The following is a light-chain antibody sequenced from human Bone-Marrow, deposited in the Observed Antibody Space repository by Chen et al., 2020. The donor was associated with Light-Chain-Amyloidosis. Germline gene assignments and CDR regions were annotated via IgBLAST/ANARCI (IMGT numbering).Light chain of an antibody. Sequence: SYELTQPPSVAVSPGPTARLTCSGDDLPTKYAYWYQQKPGPAPVLVIHRDTERPSGISERFSGSSSGTTATLTISGVQAEDEADYHCQSADSSGTYEVIVGGGTKLTVL. J-gene: IGLJ2*01. CDR3: QSADSSGTYEVI. CDR1: DLPTKY. V-gene: IGLV3-25*03. CDR2: RDT.